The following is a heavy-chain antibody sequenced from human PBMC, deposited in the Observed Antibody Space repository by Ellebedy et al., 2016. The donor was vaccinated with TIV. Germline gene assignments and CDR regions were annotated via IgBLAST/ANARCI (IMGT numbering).Heavy chain of an antibody. V-gene: IGHV1-69*13. Sequence: SVKVSCXSSGGSFTNYAINWVRQAPGQGLEWTGGILPVFATPDYAQKFQGRVTITADDSTSTAYMELSSLRSEDTAVYYCARGRGIKMSATDYYDLDVWGQGTTVTVSS. D-gene: IGHD3-16*01. CDR3: ARGRGIKMSATDYYDLDV. CDR1: GGSFTNYA. CDR2: ILPVFATP. J-gene: IGHJ6*02.